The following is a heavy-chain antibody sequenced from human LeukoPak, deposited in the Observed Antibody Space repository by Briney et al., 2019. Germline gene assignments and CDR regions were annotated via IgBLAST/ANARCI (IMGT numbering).Heavy chain of an antibody. CDR2: ISGSGGST. J-gene: IGHJ6*03. D-gene: IGHD3-3*01. V-gene: IGHV3-23*01. CDR3: AKDGKDYDFWSGYYSRSYYYYMDV. Sequence: PGGSLRLSCAASGFTFSSYAMSWVRQAPGKGLEWVSAISGSGGSTYYADSVRGRFTISRDNSKNTLYLQMNSLRAEDTAVYYCAKDGKDYDFWSGYYSRSYYYYMDVWGKGTTVTVSS. CDR1: GFTFSSYA.